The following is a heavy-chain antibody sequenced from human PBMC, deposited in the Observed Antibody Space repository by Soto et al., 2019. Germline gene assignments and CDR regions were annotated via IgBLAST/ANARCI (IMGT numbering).Heavy chain of an antibody. CDR1: GYTFTGYY. CDR2: INPNSGGT. Sequence: ASLKVSCKASGYTFTGYYMHWVRQAPGQGLEWMGWINPNSGGTNYAQKFQGRVTMTRDTSISTAYMELSRLRSDDTAVYYCARDKHNSGSSPYFDYWGQGTLVTVSS. V-gene: IGHV1-2*02. D-gene: IGHD1-26*01. CDR3: ARDKHNSGSSPYFDY. J-gene: IGHJ4*02.